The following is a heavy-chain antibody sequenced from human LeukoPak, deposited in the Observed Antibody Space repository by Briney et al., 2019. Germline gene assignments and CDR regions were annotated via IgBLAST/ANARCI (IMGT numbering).Heavy chain of an antibody. CDR2: IYYSGST. CDR3: ARAPGGGYLYYFDY. D-gene: IGHD2-8*02. J-gene: IGHJ4*02. Sequence: SETLSLTCTVSGVSISSHYWSWIRQPPGKGLEWIGYIYYSGSTNYNPSLKSRVTISVDTSKNQFSLKLSSVTAADTAVYYCARAPGGGYLYYFDYWGQGTLVTVSS. V-gene: IGHV4-59*11. CDR1: GVSISSHY.